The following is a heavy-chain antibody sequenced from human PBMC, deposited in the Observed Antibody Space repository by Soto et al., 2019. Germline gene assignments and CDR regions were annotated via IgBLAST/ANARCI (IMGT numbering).Heavy chain of an antibody. D-gene: IGHD3-9*01. J-gene: IGHJ4*02. CDR2: IYYRGNA. CDR1: DDSINSDKYY. V-gene: IGHV4-39*01. CDR3: ARLEGLATISYYFDF. Sequence: QLQLQESGPGLVKPSETLSLTCSVSDDSINSDKYYWGWIRQPPGKGLEWIGSIYYRGNAYYNPSLHTRLTISLDKSKSQFSLKRNSVTAADSAVYFCARLEGLATISYYFDFWGPGALVTVSS.